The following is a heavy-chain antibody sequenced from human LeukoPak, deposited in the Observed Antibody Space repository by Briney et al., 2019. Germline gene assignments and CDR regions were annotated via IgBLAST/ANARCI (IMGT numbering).Heavy chain of an antibody. CDR3: ARASGSSAVPFDY. CDR1: GYTFTSNY. D-gene: IGHD3-10*01. V-gene: IGHV1-46*01. CDR2: IAPSSGTT. J-gene: IGHJ4*02. Sequence: ASVTVSCTASGYTFTSNYMHWVRQAPGKGLEWMGVIAPSSGTTSYAQKFQGRVTMTRDTSTSTLYMELSSLTSEDTAVYYCARASGSSAVPFDYWGQGTLVTVSS.